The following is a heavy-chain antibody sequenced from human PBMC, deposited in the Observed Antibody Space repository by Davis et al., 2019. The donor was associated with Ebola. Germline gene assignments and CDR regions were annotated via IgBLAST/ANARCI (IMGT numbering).Heavy chain of an antibody. D-gene: IGHD3-10*02. J-gene: IGHJ6*02. V-gene: IGHV1-69*13. CDR1: GGTFSSYA. CDR2: IIPIFGTA. Sequence: SVKVSCKASGGTFSSYAISWVRQAPGQGLEWMGGIIPIFGTANYAQKFQGRVTITADESTSTAYMELSSLRSEDTAVYYCARGYYVWGDYYYGMDVWGQGTTVTVSS. CDR3: ARGYYVWGDYYYGMDV.